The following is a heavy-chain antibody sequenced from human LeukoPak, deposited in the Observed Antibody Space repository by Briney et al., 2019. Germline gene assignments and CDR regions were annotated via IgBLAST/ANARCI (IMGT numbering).Heavy chain of an antibody. CDR2: IYYSEST. Sequence: KPSETLSLTCTVSGGSISSSSYYWGWIRQPPGKGLEWIGIIYYSESTHYNPSLKSRFTISVDTSKNQFSLRLSSVTAADTAVYYCARQTIVVVEVGWSAPWGQATLVTVSS. D-gene: IGHD2-2*01. J-gene: IGHJ5*02. CDR1: GGSISSSSYY. CDR3: ARQTIVVVEVGWSAP. V-gene: IGHV4-39*01.